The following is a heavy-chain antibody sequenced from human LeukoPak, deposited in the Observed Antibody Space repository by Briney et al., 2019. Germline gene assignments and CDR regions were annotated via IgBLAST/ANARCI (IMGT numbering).Heavy chain of an antibody. Sequence: GGSLRLSCAASGFTFTNYAMSWGRQAPGKGLDFVSSISNSGETTNYADSVKGRFTISRDNSKNTLYLQMNSLRAEDTAVYYCARGLWWSKYYFDYWGQGTLVTVSS. CDR2: ISNSGETT. V-gene: IGHV3-23*01. D-gene: IGHD2-21*01. J-gene: IGHJ4*02. CDR3: ARGLWWSKYYFDY. CDR1: GFTFTNYA.